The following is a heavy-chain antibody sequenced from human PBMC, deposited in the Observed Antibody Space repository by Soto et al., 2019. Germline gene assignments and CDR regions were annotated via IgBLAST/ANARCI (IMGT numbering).Heavy chain of an antibody. CDR2: IIPIFGTA. J-gene: IGHJ6*02. CDR3: ASPYSSRSEGKRHYYYGMDV. D-gene: IGHD6-13*01. Sequence: QVQLVQSGAEVKKPGSSVKVSCKASGGTFSSYAISWVRQAPGQGLEWMGGIIPIFGTANYAQKFQGRVTITADESTSTAYMELSSLRSEDTAVYYCASPYSSRSEGKRHYYYGMDVWGQGTTVTVSS. V-gene: IGHV1-69*12. CDR1: GGTFSSYA.